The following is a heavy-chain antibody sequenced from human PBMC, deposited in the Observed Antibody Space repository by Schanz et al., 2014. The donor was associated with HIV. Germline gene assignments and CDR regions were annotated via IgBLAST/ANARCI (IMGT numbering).Heavy chain of an antibody. V-gene: IGHV1-69*06. Sequence: QVQLVQSGAEVKMPGSSVKVSCKASGGTFSNYAMTWVRQAPVQGLEWMGMIKTSGGTTTYAQKFQGRVTITADKSTSTVYMDLSSLRSEDTAVYYCARTYTGDWSTGADWGQGTLVTVSS. CDR1: GGTFSNYA. J-gene: IGHJ4*02. CDR3: ARTYTGDWSTGAD. D-gene: IGHD2-21*02. CDR2: IKTSGGTT.